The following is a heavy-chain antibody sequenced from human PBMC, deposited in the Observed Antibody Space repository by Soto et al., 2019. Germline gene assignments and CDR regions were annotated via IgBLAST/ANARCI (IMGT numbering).Heavy chain of an antibody. J-gene: IGHJ4*02. Sequence: EVQLVETGGGLIQPGGSLRLSCAASGFTVSSNYMSWVRQAPGKGLEWVSDIYSGGSTYYADSVKGRFTISRDNSKNTLYLQMNSLRAEDTAVYYCAREKIGYSYGGGFDYWGQGTLVTVSS. CDR2: IYSGGST. CDR3: AREKIGYSYGGGFDY. CDR1: GFTVSSNY. D-gene: IGHD5-18*01. V-gene: IGHV3-53*02.